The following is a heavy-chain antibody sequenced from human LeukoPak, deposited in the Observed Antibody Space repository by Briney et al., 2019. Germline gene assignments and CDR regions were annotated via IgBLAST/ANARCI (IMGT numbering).Heavy chain of an antibody. CDR3: ARDNAELPYNWFDP. V-gene: IGHV4-31*03. CDR2: IYYSGST. Sequence: SETLSLTCTVSGGSISSGGYYWSWIRQHPGEGLEWIGYIYYSGSTYYNPSLKSRVTISVDTSKNQFSLKLSSVTAADTAVYYCARDNAELPYNWFDPWGQGTLVTVSS. CDR1: GGSISSGGYY. D-gene: IGHD1-14*01. J-gene: IGHJ5*02.